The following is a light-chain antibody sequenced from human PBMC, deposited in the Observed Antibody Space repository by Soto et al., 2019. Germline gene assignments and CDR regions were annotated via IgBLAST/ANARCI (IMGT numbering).Light chain of an antibody. CDR2: AAS. CDR1: QGIGND. J-gene: IGKJ2*01. CDR3: LQNYNYPYS. V-gene: IGKV1-6*01. Sequence: AIQMTQSPFSLSATVGDRVTITYRASQGIGNDLDWYQQKPGRAPNLLIYAASSLQSGVPSRFSGSRSGTDFSLTISSLQPEDSATYICLQNYNYPYSFGQGTKLEIK.